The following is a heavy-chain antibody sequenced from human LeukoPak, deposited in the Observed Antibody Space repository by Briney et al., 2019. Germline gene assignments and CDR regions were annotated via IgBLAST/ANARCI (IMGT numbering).Heavy chain of an antibody. Sequence: QAGGSLRLSCAASGFTFSSYAMSWVRQAPGKGLEWVSAISGSGGSTYYADSVKGRFTISRDNSKNTLYLQMNSLRAEDTAVYYCAKSKGQLVLAEYYYYYGMDVWGQGTAVTVSS. CDR2: ISGSGGST. D-gene: IGHD6-6*01. CDR3: AKSKGQLVLAEYYYYYGMDV. CDR1: GFTFSSYA. J-gene: IGHJ6*02. V-gene: IGHV3-23*01.